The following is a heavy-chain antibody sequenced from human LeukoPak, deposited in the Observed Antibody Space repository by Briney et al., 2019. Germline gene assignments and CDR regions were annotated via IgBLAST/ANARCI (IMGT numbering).Heavy chain of an antibody. J-gene: IGHJ4*02. CDR2: INHSGST. CDR1: GGSFSGYY. V-gene: IGHV4-34*01. CDR3: ARIQLWSHY. D-gene: IGHD5-18*01. Sequence: SETLSLTCAVYGGSFSGYYWSWIRQPPGKGLEWIGEINHSGSTNYNPSLKSRVTISVDTSKNQFSLKLSSVTAADTAVYYCARIQLWSHYWGQGTLVTVSS.